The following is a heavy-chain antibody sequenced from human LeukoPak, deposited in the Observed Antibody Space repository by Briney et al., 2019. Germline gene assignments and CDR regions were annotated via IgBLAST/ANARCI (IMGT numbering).Heavy chain of an antibody. CDR3: AKDPRYYFDY. CDR2: ISYDGSNK. Sequence: GRSLRLSCAASGFTFSSYAMHWVRQAPGKGLEWVAVISYDGSNKYYADSVKGRFTISRDNSKNTLYLQMNSLRAEDTAVYYCAKDPRYYFDYWGQGTLVTVSS. CDR1: GFTFSSYA. V-gene: IGHV3-30-3*01. J-gene: IGHJ4*02.